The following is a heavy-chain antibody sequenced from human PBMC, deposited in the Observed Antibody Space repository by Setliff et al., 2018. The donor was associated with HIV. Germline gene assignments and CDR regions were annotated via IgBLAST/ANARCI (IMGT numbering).Heavy chain of an antibody. CDR1: GASISSNSYY. V-gene: IGHV4-39*07. J-gene: IGHJ4*02. Sequence: PSETLSLTCSVSGASISSNSYYWGWIRQPPGKGLEWIGSIYHSGNTYYNPSLKSRVTISVDTSKNQFSLKLSSVTAADTAVYYCARWSTHGNPTYYFDSWGQGTLVTVSS. CDR3: ARWSTHGNPTYYFDS. CDR2: IYHSGNT. D-gene: IGHD4-17*01.